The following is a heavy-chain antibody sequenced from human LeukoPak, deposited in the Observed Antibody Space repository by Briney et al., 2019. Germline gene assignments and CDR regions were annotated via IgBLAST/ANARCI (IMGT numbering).Heavy chain of an antibody. J-gene: IGHJ4*02. D-gene: IGHD3-3*01. CDR3: ARGLYYDFWSGYSIFDY. Sequence: TGGSLRLSCAASGFTFSSYAMSWVRQPPGKGLEWIGEINHSGSTNYNPSLKSRVTISVDTSKNQFSLKLSSVTAADTAVYYCARGLYYDFWSGYSIFDYWGQGTLVTVSS. CDR2: INHSGST. V-gene: IGHV4-34*01. CDR1: GFTFSSYA.